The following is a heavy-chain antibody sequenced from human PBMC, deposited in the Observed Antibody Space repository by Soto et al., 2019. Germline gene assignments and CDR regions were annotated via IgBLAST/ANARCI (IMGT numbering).Heavy chain of an antibody. D-gene: IGHD3-3*01. Sequence: QVQLQESGPGLVKPSQTLSLTCTVSGGSISSGDYYWSWIRQHPGKGPEWIGYIYYSGSTYYNPSLKSRVTXSXDXPKNQFSRKLSSVTAADTAVYYCARWWSGSRQGFDPWGQGTLVTVSS. J-gene: IGHJ5*02. CDR3: ARWWSGSRQGFDP. CDR2: IYYSGST. CDR1: GGSISSGDYY. V-gene: IGHV4-31*03.